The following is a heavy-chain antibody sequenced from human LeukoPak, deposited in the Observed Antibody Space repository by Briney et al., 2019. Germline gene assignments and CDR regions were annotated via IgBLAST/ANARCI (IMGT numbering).Heavy chain of an antibody. D-gene: IGHD1-26*01. Sequence: PGGSLRLSCAASGFTVSSNYMGWVRQAPGKGLEWVSVIYSGGSTYYADSVKGRFTISRDNSKNTLYLQMNSLRAEDTAVYYCARGVGSGSRLRAGDYWGRGTLVTVSS. CDR2: IYSGGST. CDR1: GFTVSSNY. J-gene: IGHJ4*02. CDR3: ARGVGSGSRLRAGDY. V-gene: IGHV3-53*01.